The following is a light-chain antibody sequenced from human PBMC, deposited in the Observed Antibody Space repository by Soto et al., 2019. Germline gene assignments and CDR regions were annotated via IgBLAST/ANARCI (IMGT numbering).Light chain of an antibody. CDR2: GAS. CDR1: QSVSGN. CDR3: QQYHNWPPGLT. J-gene: IGKJ4*01. Sequence: EVVMTQSPATLSVSPGERVTLSCTASQSVSGNLAWYQQKPGQAPRLLIHGASTRATDIPARFSVSGSGTEFTLTITSLQSEDFAVYYCQQYHNWPPGLTFGGGTRVEIK. V-gene: IGKV3-15*01.